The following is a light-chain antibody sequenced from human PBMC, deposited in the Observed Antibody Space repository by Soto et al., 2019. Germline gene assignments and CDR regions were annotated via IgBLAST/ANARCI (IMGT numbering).Light chain of an antibody. CDR1: RSNIGVGYD. CDR3: QSLASSLSRV. CDR2: GHS. J-gene: IGLJ2*01. Sequence: QSVLTQPPSVSGAPGQRVTISCTGSRSNIGVGYDVQWYQQLPGTAPKLLIYGHSNLPTGVPDRFSGSKSGSTASLAISGLVAVDEGKHYCQSLASSLSRVFGGGSK. V-gene: IGLV1-40*01.